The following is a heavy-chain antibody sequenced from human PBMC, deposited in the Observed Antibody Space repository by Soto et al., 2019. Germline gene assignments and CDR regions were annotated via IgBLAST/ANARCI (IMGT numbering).Heavy chain of an antibody. CDR2: INPSGGST. D-gene: IGHD3-9*01. CDR1: GYTFTSYY. CDR3: ARAQLGLRYFDWPNDY. V-gene: IGHV1-46*01. J-gene: IGHJ4*02. Sequence: ASVKVSCKASGYTFTSYYMHWVRQAPGQGLEWMGIINPSGGSTSYAQKFQGRVTMTRDTSTSTVYMELSSLRSEDTAVYYCARAQLGLRYFDWPNDYWGQGTLVTVSS.